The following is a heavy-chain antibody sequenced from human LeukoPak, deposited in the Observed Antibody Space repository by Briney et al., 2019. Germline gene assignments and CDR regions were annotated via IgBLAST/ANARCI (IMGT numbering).Heavy chain of an antibody. Sequence: PGGSLRLSCAASGFTFSSYGMHWVRQAPGKGLEWVAFIRYDGSNKYYADSVKGRLTISRDNAKNSLYLQMNSLRAEDTAVYYCARGGYYVDDFDIWGQGTMVTVSS. CDR1: GFTFSSYG. D-gene: IGHD3-10*02. CDR3: ARGGYYVDDFDI. CDR2: IRYDGSNK. V-gene: IGHV3-30*02. J-gene: IGHJ3*02.